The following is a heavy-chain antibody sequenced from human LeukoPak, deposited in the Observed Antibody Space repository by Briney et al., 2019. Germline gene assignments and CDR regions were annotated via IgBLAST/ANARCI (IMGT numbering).Heavy chain of an antibody. D-gene: IGHD2-2*02. J-gene: IGHJ4*02. Sequence: ASVKVSCKASGYTFTGYYMHWVRQAPGQGLECMGWINPNSGGTNYAQKFQGRVTMTRDTSISTAYMELSRLRSDDTAVYYCARAGRVCSSTSCYTGGRVDYWGQGTLVTVSS. CDR2: INPNSGGT. CDR1: GYTFTGYY. V-gene: IGHV1-2*02. CDR3: ARAGRVCSSTSCYTGGRVDY.